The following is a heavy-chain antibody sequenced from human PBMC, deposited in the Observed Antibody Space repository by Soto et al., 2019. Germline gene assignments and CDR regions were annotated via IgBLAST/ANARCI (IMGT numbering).Heavy chain of an antibody. CDR3: AQGRGSSSVGGLDY. J-gene: IGHJ4*02. V-gene: IGHV3-23*01. CDR1: GFTFSSYA. Sequence: GGSRRLSRAASGFTFSSYAVIWVRQAPGKGLEWVSAISGSGGSTYYADSVKGRFTISRDNSKNTLYLQMNTLRAEDTAVYYCAQGRGSSSVGGLDYWGQGTLVTVAS. D-gene: IGHD6-6*01. CDR2: ISGSGGST.